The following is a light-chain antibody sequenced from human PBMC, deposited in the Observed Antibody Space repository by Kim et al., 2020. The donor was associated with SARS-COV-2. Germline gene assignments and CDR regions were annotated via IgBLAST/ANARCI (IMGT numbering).Light chain of an antibody. J-gene: IGLJ2*01. CDR2: EDK. Sequence: GQTVTISCTRSSGSIASGYVQWYQQRPGNSPTTVIYEDKQRPSGVPDRFSGSIDSSSNSASLTISGLKTEDEDVYYCQSYDSNNRVFGGGTNLTVL. CDR3: QSYDSNNRV. V-gene: IGLV6-57*01. CDR1: SGSIASGY.